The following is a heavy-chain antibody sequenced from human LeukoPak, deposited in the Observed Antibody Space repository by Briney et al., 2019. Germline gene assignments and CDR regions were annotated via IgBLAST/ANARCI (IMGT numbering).Heavy chain of an antibody. Sequence: GGSLRLSCAASGFTIITNDMTWVRQAPGKGLEWVSVLYSDGNTKYADSVQGRFTISRDNSKNALYLEMNSLSPDDTAVYYCARGVEPLAANTLAYWGQGTLVTVSS. V-gene: IGHV3-53*01. CDR2: LYSDGNT. J-gene: IGHJ4*02. CDR3: ARGVEPLAANTLAY. CDR1: GFTIITND. D-gene: IGHD1-14*01.